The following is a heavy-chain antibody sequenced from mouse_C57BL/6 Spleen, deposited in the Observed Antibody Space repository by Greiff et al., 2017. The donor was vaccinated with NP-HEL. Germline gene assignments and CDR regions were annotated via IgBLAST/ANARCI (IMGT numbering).Heavy chain of an antibody. V-gene: IGHV1-53*01. CDR1: GYTFTSYW. CDR3: AEGSSYWYFDV. J-gene: IGHJ1*03. CDR2: INPSNGGT. D-gene: IGHD1-1*01. Sequence: QVQLKQSGTELVKPGASVKLSCKASGYTFTSYWMHWVKQRPGQGLEWIGNINPSNGGTNYNEKFKSKATLTVDKSSSTAYMQLSSLTSEDSAVYYCAEGSSYWYFDVWGTGTTVTVSS.